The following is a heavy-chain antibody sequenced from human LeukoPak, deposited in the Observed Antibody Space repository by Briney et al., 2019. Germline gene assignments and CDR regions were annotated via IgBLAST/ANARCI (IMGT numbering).Heavy chain of an antibody. D-gene: IGHD3-3*01. Sequence: SETLSLTCAVYGGSFSGYYWSWIRQPPGKGLEWIGEINHSGSTNYNPSLKSRVTISVDTSKNQLSLKLSSVTAADTAVYYCARGPYYDFWSGYPFFDYWGQGTLVTVSS. V-gene: IGHV4-34*01. CDR3: ARGPYYDFWSGYPFFDY. CDR2: INHSGST. CDR1: GGSFSGYY. J-gene: IGHJ4*02.